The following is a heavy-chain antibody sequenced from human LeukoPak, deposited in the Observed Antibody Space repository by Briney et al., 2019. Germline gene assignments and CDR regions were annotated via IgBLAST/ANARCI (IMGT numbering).Heavy chain of an antibody. J-gene: IGHJ4*02. CDR2: INHSGST. V-gene: IGHV4-34*01. Sequence: SETLSLTCAVYGGSFSGYYWSWIRQPPGKGLEWIGEINHSGSTNYNPSLKSRVTISADTSKNQFSLKLSSVTAADTAVYYCARGPYGSGSYYNVIRDYWGQGTLVTVSS. CDR3: ARGPYGSGSYYNVIRDY. CDR1: GGSFSGYY. D-gene: IGHD3-10*01.